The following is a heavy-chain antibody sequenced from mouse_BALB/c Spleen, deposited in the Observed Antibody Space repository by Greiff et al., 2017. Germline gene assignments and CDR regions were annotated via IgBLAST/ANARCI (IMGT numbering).Heavy chain of an antibody. CDR3: ARWDYYGSSAFAY. J-gene: IGHJ3*01. D-gene: IGHD1-1*01. CDR1: GYSITSDYA. CDR2: ISYSGST. Sequence: EVKLQESGPGLVKPSQSLSLTCTVTGYSITSDYAWNWIRQFPGNKLEWMGYISYSGSTSYNPSLKSRISITRDTSKNQFFLQLNSVTTEDTATYYCARWDYYGSSAFAYWGQGTLVTVSA. V-gene: IGHV3-2*02.